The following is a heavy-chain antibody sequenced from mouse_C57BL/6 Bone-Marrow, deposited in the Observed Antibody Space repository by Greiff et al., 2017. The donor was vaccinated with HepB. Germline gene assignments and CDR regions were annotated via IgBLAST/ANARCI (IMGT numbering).Heavy chain of an antibody. CDR1: GFTFSDYY. CDR3: ARVIWDFWYFDV. V-gene: IGHV5-16*01. J-gene: IGHJ1*03. D-gene: IGHD4-1*01. Sequence: EVMLVESEGGLVQPGSSMKLSCTASGFTFSDYYMAWVRQVPEKGLEWVANINYDGSSTYYLDSLKSRFIISRDNAKNILYLQMSSLKSEDTATYYCARVIWDFWYFDVWGTGTTVTVSS. CDR2: INYDGSST.